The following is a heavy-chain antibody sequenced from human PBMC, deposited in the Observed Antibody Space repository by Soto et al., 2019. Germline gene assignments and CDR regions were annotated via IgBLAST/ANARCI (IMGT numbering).Heavy chain of an antibody. CDR2: IYSGGST. CDR1: GFTVSSNY. J-gene: IGHJ6*02. CDR3: ARDRGGYRYYYGMDV. D-gene: IGHD2-15*01. Sequence: PGGSLRLSCAASGFTVSSNYMSWVRQAPGKGLEWVSVIYSGGSTYYADSVKGRFTISRDNSKNTLYLQMNSLRAEDTAVYYCARDRGGYRYYYGMDVWRQGTTVTVSS. V-gene: IGHV3-53*01.